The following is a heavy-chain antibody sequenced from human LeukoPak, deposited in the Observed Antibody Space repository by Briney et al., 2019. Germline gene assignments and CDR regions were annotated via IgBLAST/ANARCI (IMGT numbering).Heavy chain of an antibody. CDR2: ISSSGSTI. CDR3: AREYYYDSKGFST. D-gene: IGHD3-22*01. Sequence: GGSLGLSCAVSGFTFSDYYMTWIRQAPGKGLECVSYISSSGSTIRYADSVKGRFTISRDNAKDSLYLQMNSLRAEDSAMYYCAREYYYDSKGFSTWGQGTLVTVSS. V-gene: IGHV3-11*01. J-gene: IGHJ4*02. CDR1: GFTFSDYY.